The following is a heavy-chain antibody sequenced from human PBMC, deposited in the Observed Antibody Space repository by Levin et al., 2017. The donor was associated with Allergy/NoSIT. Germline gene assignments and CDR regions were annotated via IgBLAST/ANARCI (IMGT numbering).Heavy chain of an antibody. J-gene: IGHJ5*02. CDR3: ASQEFDLLWFGELS. Sequence: SETLSLTCTVSGGSISSSSYYWGWIRQPPGKGLEWIGSIYYSGSTYYNPSLKSRVTISVDTSKNQFSLKLSSVTAADTAVYYCASQEFDLLWFGELSWGQGTLVTVSS. D-gene: IGHD3-10*01. V-gene: IGHV4-39*01. CDR1: GGSISSSSYY. CDR2: IYYSGST.